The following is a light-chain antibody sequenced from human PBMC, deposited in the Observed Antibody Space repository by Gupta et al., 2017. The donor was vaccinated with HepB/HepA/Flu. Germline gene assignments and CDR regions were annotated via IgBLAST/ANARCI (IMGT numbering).Light chain of an antibody. Sequence: YDLTQAPSVSVSPGQTATITCSGYRMGEKYASWYQQKPGQSPGLIIYEDAKRPSGIPERFSGSNSGNTATLTISGTQATDEADYYCQSWDRSTVVFGGGTKLTGL. CDR1: RMGEKY. CDR2: EDA. V-gene: IGLV3-1*01. CDR3: QSWDRSTVV. J-gene: IGLJ3*02.